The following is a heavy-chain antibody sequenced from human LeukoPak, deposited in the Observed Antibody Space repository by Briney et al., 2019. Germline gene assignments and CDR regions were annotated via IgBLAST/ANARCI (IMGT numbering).Heavy chain of an antibody. Sequence: ASVKVSCKASGYTFTGYYMHWVRQAPGQGLEWMGWINPNSGGTNYAQKFQGRVTMTRDTSISTAYMELSRLRSDDTAVYCCARDGYCSSTSCYTFDPWGQGTLVTVSS. CDR1: GYTFTGYY. D-gene: IGHD2-2*03. V-gene: IGHV1-2*02. CDR3: ARDGYCSSTSCYTFDP. J-gene: IGHJ5*02. CDR2: INPNSGGT.